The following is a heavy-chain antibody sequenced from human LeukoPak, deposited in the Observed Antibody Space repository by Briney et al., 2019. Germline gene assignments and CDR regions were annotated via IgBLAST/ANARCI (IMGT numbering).Heavy chain of an antibody. CDR2: IYYSGST. J-gene: IGHJ4*02. Sequence: SSETLSLTCTVSGSSISSYYGSWIRQPPGKGLEWIGYIYYSGSTNYNPSLKSRVTISVDTSKNQFSLKLSSVTAADTAVYYCASVDYYASYFDYWGQGTLVTVSS. D-gene: IGHD3-10*01. V-gene: IGHV4-59*01. CDR1: GSSISSYY. CDR3: ASVDYYASYFDY.